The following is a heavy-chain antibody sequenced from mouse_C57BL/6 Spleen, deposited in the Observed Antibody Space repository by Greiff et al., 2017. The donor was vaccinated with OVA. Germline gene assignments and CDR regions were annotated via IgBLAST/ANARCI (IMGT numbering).Heavy chain of an antibody. CDR3: AREFL. CDR2: IDPSDSYT. CDR1: GYTFTSYW. Sequence: QVQLQQPGAELVKPGASVKLSCKASGYTFTSYWMQWVKQRPGQGLEWIGEIDPSDSYTNYNQKFKGKATLTVDTSSSTAYMQLSSLTSEDSAVYYCAREFLWGQGTTLTVSS. J-gene: IGHJ2*01. V-gene: IGHV1-50*01.